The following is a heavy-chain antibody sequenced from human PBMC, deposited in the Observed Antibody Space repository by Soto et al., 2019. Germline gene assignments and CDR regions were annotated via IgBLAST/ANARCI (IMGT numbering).Heavy chain of an antibody. CDR1: GGSIISGGYY. V-gene: IGHV4-31*03. CDR3: AADTTGYYADY. Sequence: QVQLQESGPGLVKPSQTLSLTCTVSGGSIISGGYYWSWIRQHPGKGLEWIGYIYYSGTTYYNPSLKSRVAISVDTSNNQFSPKLSSVTAADTAVYYCAADTTGYYADYWGHGTLVTVSS. CDR2: IYYSGTT. D-gene: IGHD3-9*01. J-gene: IGHJ4*01.